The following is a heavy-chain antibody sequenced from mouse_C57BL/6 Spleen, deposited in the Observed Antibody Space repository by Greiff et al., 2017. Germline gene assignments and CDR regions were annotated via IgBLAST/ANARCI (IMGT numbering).Heavy chain of an antibody. J-gene: IGHJ2*01. CDR1: GYTFTSYW. V-gene: IGHV1-55*01. CDR2: IYPGSGST. Sequence: QVQLKQPGAELVKPGASVKMSCKASGYTFTSYWITWVKQRPGQGLAWIGDIYPGSGSTNYNEKFKSKATLTVDTSSSTAYMQLSSLTSEDSAVYYCARGHSNYEEGRTFFDYWCQGTTLTVSS. CDR3: ARGHSNYEEGRTFFDY. D-gene: IGHD2-5*01.